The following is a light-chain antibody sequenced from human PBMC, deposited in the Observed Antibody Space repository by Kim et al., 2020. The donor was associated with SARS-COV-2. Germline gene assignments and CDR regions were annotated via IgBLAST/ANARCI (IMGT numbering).Light chain of an antibody. CDR1: QDISTY. CDR2: AAS. V-gene: IGKV1-39*01. Sequence: DIQMTQSPSSLSTSVGDRVTITCRASQDISTYLNWYQQTPGKPPRLLIYAASSLESEVPSRFTGTGSGTDFTLIISSLQPEDFATYYCQQSYKTPWTFGQGTQVDIK. J-gene: IGKJ1*01. CDR3: QQSYKTPWT.